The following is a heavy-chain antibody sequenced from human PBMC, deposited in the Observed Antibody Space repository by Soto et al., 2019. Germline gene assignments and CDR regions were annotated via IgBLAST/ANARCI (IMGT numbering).Heavy chain of an antibody. CDR3: ARVCGGDCHNGMDD. J-gene: IGHJ6*02. V-gene: IGHV4-31*03. Sequence: QVQLQESGPGLVKPSQTLSLTYTVSGGSISSGGYYWSWIRQHPGKGLEWIGYIYYSGSTYYNPSLTSRVTISVHTSKKRCSLKLSSGKAADTAGDCCARVCGGDCHNGMDDWGRGNTVTVSS. CDR1: GGSISSGGYY. D-gene: IGHD2-21*02. CDR2: IYYSGST.